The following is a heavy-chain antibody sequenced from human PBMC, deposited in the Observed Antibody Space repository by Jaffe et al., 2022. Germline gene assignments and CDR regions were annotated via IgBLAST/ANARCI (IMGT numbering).Heavy chain of an antibody. CDR2: IIPIFGTA. D-gene: IGHD3-16*02. J-gene: IGHJ3*02. Sequence: QVQLVQSGAEVKKPGSSVKVSCKASGGTFSSYAISWVRQAPGQGLEWMGGIIPIFGTANYAQKFQGRVTITADESTSTAYMELSSLRSEDTAVYYCARDVVVTFGGVIAADHDAFDIWGQGTMVTVSS. CDR1: GGTFSSYA. V-gene: IGHV1-69*01. CDR3: ARDVVVTFGGVIAADHDAFDI.